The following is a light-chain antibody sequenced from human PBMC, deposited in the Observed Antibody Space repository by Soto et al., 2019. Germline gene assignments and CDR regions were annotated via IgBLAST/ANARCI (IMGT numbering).Light chain of an antibody. V-gene: IGKV1-39*01. CDR2: AAS. CDR1: QRISSY. CDR3: QQSYSNPRT. Sequence: DIQMTQSPSSLSASVGDRVTITCRASQRISSYLNWYQQKPGKPPKLLIYAASSLQSGVPSRFSGSGSGTDFTLTISSLQPEDFATYYCQQSYSNPRTFGQGNKVEIK. J-gene: IGKJ1*01.